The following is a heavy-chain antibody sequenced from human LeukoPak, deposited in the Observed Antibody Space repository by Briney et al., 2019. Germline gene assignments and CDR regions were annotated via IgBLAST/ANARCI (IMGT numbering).Heavy chain of an antibody. CDR2: IYYSGSI. D-gene: IGHD6-19*01. Sequence: SETLSLTCTVSGGSISNYYWNWIRQPPGKGLEWIGYIYYSGSINYNPSLKSRVIISVDKSKNQFSLKLTSVTAADTAVYYCARDRSIAVAGSPSSRFYYYYYYMDVWGKGTTVTISS. CDR1: GGSISNYY. CDR3: ARDRSIAVAGSPSSRFYYYYYYMDV. V-gene: IGHV4-59*12. J-gene: IGHJ6*03.